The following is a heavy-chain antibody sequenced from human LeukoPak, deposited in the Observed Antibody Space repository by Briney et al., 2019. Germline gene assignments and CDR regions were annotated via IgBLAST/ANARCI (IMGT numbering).Heavy chain of an antibody. CDR3: ARLLRRDGYSHFDY. Sequence: PSETLSFTSTGYGGSFSSYFWSWIRQPPGKGLEWIGYIHYSGTTNYNPSLKSRVTISVDTSKNQFSLKVSSVTAADTAVYYCARLLRRDGYSHFDYWGQGTLVTVSS. V-gene: IGHV4-59*08. J-gene: IGHJ4*02. CDR1: GGSFSSYF. CDR2: IHYSGTT. D-gene: IGHD5-24*01.